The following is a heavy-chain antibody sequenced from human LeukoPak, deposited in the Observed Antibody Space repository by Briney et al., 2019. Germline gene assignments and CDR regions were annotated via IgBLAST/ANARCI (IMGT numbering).Heavy chain of an antibody. Sequence: GASVKVSCKASGYTFTSYGISWVRQAPGQGLEWMGWISAYNGNTNYAQKLQGRVTMTTDTSTSTAYMELRSLGSDDTAVYYCARDGAAYSSSRIPFDYWGQGTLVTVSS. CDR1: GYTFTSYG. CDR2: ISAYNGNT. V-gene: IGHV1-18*04. D-gene: IGHD6-13*01. J-gene: IGHJ4*02. CDR3: ARDGAAYSSSRIPFDY.